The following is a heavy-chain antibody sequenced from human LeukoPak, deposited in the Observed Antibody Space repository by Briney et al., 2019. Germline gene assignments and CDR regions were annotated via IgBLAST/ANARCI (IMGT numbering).Heavy chain of an antibody. D-gene: IGHD3-9*01. J-gene: IGHJ4*02. CDR3: AREGARYFDWLNDY. CDR1: GYTFTGYY. CDR2: INPNSGGT. V-gene: IGHV1-2*02. Sequence: GASVKVSCKASGYTFTGYYMHWVRQAPGQGLEWMGWINPNSGGTNYSQKFQGRVTITRDTSASTAYMELSSLRSEDTAVYYCAREGARYFDWLNDYWGQGTLVTVSS.